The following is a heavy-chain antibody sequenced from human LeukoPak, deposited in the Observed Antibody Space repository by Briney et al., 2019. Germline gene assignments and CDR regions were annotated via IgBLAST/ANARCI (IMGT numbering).Heavy chain of an antibody. Sequence: ASVKVSCKVSGYTLNELSMHWVRQAPGKGLEWMGGSDPEDGETIYAQKFQGRVTMTEDTSTDTAYMELSSLRSEDTAVYYCATHYGDYVYFQHWGQGTLVTVSS. J-gene: IGHJ1*01. CDR3: ATHYGDYVYFQH. V-gene: IGHV1-24*01. D-gene: IGHD4-17*01. CDR2: SDPEDGET. CDR1: GYTLNELS.